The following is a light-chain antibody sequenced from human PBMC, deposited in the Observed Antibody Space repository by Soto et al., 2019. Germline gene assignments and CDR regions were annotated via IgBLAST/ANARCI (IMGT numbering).Light chain of an antibody. CDR3: SSYTSSNTLG. CDR2: EVS. CDR1: SSDIGTYNY. J-gene: IGLJ1*01. V-gene: IGLV2-14*01. Sequence: QSVLTQPASVSGSPGQSITISCTGTSSDIGTYNYVSWNQQHPGKAPKVIIYEVSNRPSGVSNRFSGSKSGNTASLTISGLQAEDEADYYCSSYTSSNTLGFGTGTKVTVL.